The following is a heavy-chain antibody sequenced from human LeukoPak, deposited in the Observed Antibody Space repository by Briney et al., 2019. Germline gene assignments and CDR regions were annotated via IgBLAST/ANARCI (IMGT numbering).Heavy chain of an antibody. V-gene: IGHV3-53*05. D-gene: IGHD6-6*01. CDR2: IYSGGST. Sequence: GGSLRLSCAASGFTVSSNYMSWVRQAPGKRLEWVSVIYSGGSTYYADSVKGRFTISRDNSKNTLYLQMNSLRAEDTAVYYCARSRLYYYYGMDVWGQGTTVTVSS. CDR1: GFTVSSNY. J-gene: IGHJ6*02. CDR3: ARSRLYYYYGMDV.